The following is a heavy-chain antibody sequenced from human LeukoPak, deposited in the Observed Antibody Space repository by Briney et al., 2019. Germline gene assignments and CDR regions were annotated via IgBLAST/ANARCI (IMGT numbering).Heavy chain of an antibody. Sequence: SVKVSCKAPGGTFSSYTISWVRQAPGQGLEWMGRIIPILGIANYAQTFQGRVPITADKSTSTAYMELSSLRSEDTAVYSCASDFGDDAFAIWGQATIVTVS. CDR1: GGTFSSYT. CDR3: ASDFGDDAFAI. CDR2: IIPILGIA. J-gene: IGHJ3*02. D-gene: IGHD3-16*01. V-gene: IGHV1-69*02.